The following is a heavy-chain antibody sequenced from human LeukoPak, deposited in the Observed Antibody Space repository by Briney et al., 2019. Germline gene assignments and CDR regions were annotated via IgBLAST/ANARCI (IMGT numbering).Heavy chain of an antibody. V-gene: IGHV1-46*01. CDR3: ARSLTLSSSWLTWFDP. D-gene: IGHD6-13*01. CDR2: INPSGGST. CDR1: GYTFTIYY. Sequence: ASVKVSFKASGYTFTIYYMHWVRQAPGQGLEWMGIINPSGGSTSYAQKFQGRVTMTRDTSTSTVYMELSSLRSEDTAVYYRARSLTLSSSWLTWFDPWGQGTLVTVSS. J-gene: IGHJ5*02.